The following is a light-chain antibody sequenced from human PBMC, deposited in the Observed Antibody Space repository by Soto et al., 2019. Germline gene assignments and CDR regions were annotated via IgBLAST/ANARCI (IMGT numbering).Light chain of an antibody. J-gene: IGLJ3*02. CDR1: SSNIGAGYD. CDR3: QSYDSSLSGWV. V-gene: IGLV1-40*01. CDR2: GNS. Sequence: QPVLTQPPSVSGAPGQRVTISCTASSSNIGAGYDVHWYQQLPGTVPKLLIYGNSNRPSGVPDRFSGSKSGTSASLAITGLQAEDEADHYCQSYDSSLSGWVFGGGTKLPFL.